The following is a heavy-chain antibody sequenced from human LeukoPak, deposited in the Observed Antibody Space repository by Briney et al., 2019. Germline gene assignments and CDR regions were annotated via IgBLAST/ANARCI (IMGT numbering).Heavy chain of an antibody. Sequence: GGSLRLSCAASGFTLSSYWMSWVRQAPGKGLEWVANIRQDGGQTYHVDSVKGRFTISRDNAKNSLYLQANSLRAEDTAVYYCARDKQNPGSAFDLWGQGTMLTVSS. D-gene: IGHD1/OR15-1a*01. CDR3: ARDKQNPGSAFDL. V-gene: IGHV3-7*01. CDR2: IRQDGGQT. CDR1: GFTLSSYW. J-gene: IGHJ3*01.